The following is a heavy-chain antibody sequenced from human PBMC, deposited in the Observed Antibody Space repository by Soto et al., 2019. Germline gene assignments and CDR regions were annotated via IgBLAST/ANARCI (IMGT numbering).Heavy chain of an antibody. D-gene: IGHD6-19*01. J-gene: IGHJ5*02. CDR1: GGSISSGGYY. Sequence: PSETLSLTCTVSGGSISSGGYYWSWIRQHPGKGLEWIGYIYYSGSTYYNPSLKSRVTISVDTSKNQSSLKLSSVTAADTAVYYCARAVAGNEWFDPWGQGTLVTVSS. V-gene: IGHV4-31*03. CDR3: ARAVAGNEWFDP. CDR2: IYYSGST.